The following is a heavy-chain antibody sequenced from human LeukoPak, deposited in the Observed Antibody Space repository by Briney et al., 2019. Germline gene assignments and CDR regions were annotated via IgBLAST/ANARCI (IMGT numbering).Heavy chain of an antibody. Sequence: GGSLTLSCAASGFTFSSYTMHWVRQAPGKGLEWVSSISGRSSHIYYADSVKGRFTINRDNAKNSLYLQMNSLRGEDTAVYYCAREGADAFDIWGQGTMVTVSS. J-gene: IGHJ3*02. V-gene: IGHV3-21*01. D-gene: IGHD1-26*01. CDR2: ISGRSSHI. CDR1: GFTFSSYT. CDR3: AREGADAFDI.